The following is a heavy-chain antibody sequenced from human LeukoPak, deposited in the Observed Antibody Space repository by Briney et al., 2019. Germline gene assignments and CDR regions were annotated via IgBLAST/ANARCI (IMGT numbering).Heavy chain of an antibody. J-gene: IGHJ4*02. D-gene: IGHD6-13*01. Sequence: GGSLRLSCEASGFTFSDYSMNWVRQAPGKGLEWVSAISGSSSYIHYADSAKGRFTISRDNAKNSLYLQMNSLRAEDTAVYYCARVLIAAAAEAAGVDYWGQGTLVTVSS. CDR3: ARVLIAAAAEAAGVDY. CDR2: ISGSSSYI. CDR1: GFTFSDYS. V-gene: IGHV3-21*01.